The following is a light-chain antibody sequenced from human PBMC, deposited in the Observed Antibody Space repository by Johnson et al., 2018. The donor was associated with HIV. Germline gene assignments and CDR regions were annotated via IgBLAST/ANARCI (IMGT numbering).Light chain of an antibody. J-gene: IGLJ1*01. V-gene: IGLV1-51*02. CDR1: SSNIGNNY. Sequence: QSVLTQPPSVSVAPGQKVTISCSGSSSNIGNNYVSWYQQLPGTAPKLLIYENNKRPSGIPDRFSGSKSGTSATLGITGLQTGDEADYYCGTWDSSLSAGWVFGTGTKVTVL. CDR3: GTWDSSLSAGWV. CDR2: ENN.